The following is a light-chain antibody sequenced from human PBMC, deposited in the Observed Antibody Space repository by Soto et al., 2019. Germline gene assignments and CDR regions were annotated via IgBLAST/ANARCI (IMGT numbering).Light chain of an antibody. CDR1: SSDVGGYNY. CDR3: CSYTSSSTV. Sequence: QSALTQPASVSGSPGQSITISCTGTSSDVGGYNYVSWYQQHPGKAPKLMIYEVSNRPSGVSNRFSGSKSGTTASLTISGLQAEDAADYYCCSYTSSSTVFGGGTKLTVL. CDR2: EVS. J-gene: IGLJ3*02. V-gene: IGLV2-14*01.